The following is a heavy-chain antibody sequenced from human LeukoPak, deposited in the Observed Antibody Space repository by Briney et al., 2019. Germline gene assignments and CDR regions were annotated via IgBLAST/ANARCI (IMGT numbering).Heavy chain of an antibody. D-gene: IGHD1-26*01. V-gene: IGHV4-4*07. J-gene: IGHJ4*02. Sequence: RTSETLSLTCTVSGGSISSYCWSWIRQPAGKGLEWIGRIYTSGSTNYNPSLKSRVTMSVDTSKNQFSLKLSSVTAADTAMYYCARGRPYSASYYDSDYWGQGTLVTVSS. CDR3: ARGRPYSASYYDSDY. CDR1: GGSISSYC. CDR2: IYTSGST.